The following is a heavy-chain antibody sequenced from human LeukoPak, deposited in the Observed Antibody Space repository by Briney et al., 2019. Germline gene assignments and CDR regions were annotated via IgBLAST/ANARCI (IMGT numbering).Heavy chain of an antibody. Sequence: PAETLPLTCIVSVDSISSSSYYWVWIRQSPEKGVEWIGSIHYRGATYYKSSLKSRLTISVDTSNKQFSLKLSSLTAADTSVYCCARGTMFRSGVDLWGKGTTVTVSS. CDR2: IHYRGAT. J-gene: IGHJ6*04. V-gene: IGHV4-39*01. CDR3: ARGTMFRSGVDL. CDR1: VDSISSSSYY. D-gene: IGHD3-10*01.